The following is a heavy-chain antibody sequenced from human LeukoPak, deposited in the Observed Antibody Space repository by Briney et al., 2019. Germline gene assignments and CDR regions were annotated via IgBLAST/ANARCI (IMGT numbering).Heavy chain of an antibody. V-gene: IGHV4-34*01. CDR3: ARIERRYCSGGSCRRGSFDY. CDR2: INHSGST. CDR1: GGSFSGYN. J-gene: IGHJ4*02. D-gene: IGHD2-15*01. Sequence: SETLSLTCAVYGGSFSGYNWSWIRQPPGKGLEWIGEINHSGSTNYNPSLKGRVTISVDASKNQFSLKLSSVTAADTAVYYCARIERRYCSGGSCRRGSFDYWGQGTLVTVSS.